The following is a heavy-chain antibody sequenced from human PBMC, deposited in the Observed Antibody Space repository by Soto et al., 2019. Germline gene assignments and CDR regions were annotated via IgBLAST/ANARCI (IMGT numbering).Heavy chain of an antibody. D-gene: IGHD5-18*01. J-gene: IGHJ5*02. Sequence: NLSLTCDVSGGSISSGGYSWSWIRKATVTGLVWIGYIYHSGSTYYNPSLKSLVTISVDRSKNQFSLKLSSVTAADTAVYYCARVDTAMIGVKTGGWDWFDPWGQGTLVAVSS. CDR3: ARVDTAMIGVKTGGWDWFDP. CDR1: GGSISSGGYS. V-gene: IGHV4-30-2*01. CDR2: IYHSGST.